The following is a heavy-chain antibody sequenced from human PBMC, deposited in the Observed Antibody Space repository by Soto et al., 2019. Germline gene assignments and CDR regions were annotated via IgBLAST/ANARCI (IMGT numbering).Heavy chain of an antibody. V-gene: IGHV3-23*01. Sequence: GGSLRLSCAASGFTFSSYAMSWVRQAPGKGLEWVSAISGSDGSTYYADSVKGRFTISRDNSKNTLYLQMNSLRAEDTAVYYCAKTGYCSGGGCYFMDYWGQGTLVTVSS. J-gene: IGHJ4*02. CDR3: AKTGYCSGGGCYFMDY. CDR2: ISGSDGST. D-gene: IGHD2-15*01. CDR1: GFTFSSYA.